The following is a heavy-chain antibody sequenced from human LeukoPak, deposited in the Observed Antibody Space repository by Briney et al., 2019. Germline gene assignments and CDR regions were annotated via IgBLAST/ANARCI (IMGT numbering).Heavy chain of an antibody. CDR3: AKEEQWLVLYYFDY. CDR2: ITGSGSGT. D-gene: IGHD6-19*01. J-gene: IGHJ4*02. CDR1: GFSFSSSG. V-gene: IGHV3-23*01. Sequence: GGSLRLSCVASGFSFSSSGMSWVRQPPRKGPEWVAAITGSGSGTYYADSVKGRFTISRDNSKDTVYLQMNNLRVEDTAMFYCAKEEQWLVLYYFDYWGQGTLVTVSS.